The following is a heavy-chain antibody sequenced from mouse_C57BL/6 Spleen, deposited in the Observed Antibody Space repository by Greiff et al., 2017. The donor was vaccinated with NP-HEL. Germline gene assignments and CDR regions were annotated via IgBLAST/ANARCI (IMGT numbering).Heavy chain of an antibody. J-gene: IGHJ3*01. CDR3: ARGYDGYYKGFAY. CDR2: IHPNSGST. Sequence: VQLQQPGAELVKPGASVKLSCKASGYTFTSYWMHWVKQRPGQGLEWIGMIHPNSGSTNYNEKFKSKATLTVDKSSSTAYMQLSSLTSEDSAVYYCARGYDGYYKGFAYWGQGTLVTVSA. V-gene: IGHV1-64*01. CDR1: GYTFTSYW. D-gene: IGHD2-3*01.